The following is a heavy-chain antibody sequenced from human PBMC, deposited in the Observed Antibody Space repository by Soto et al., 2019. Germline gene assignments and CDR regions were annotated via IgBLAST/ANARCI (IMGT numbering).Heavy chain of an antibody. J-gene: IGHJ4*02. CDR3: ARGSHYYDSSGYLL. Sequence: PSETLSLTCTVSGGSISSGGYYWSWIRQHPGKGLEWIGYIYYSGSTYYNPSLKSRVTISVDTSKNQFSLKLSSVTAADTAVYYCARGSHYYDSSGYLLWGQGTLVTVSS. CDR1: GGSISSGGYY. CDR2: IYYSGST. D-gene: IGHD3-22*01. V-gene: IGHV4-31*03.